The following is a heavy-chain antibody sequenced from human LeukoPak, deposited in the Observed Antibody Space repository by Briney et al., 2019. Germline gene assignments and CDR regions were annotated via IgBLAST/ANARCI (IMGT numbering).Heavy chain of an antibody. CDR1: GGSISSGDYY. V-gene: IGHV4-30-4*01. CDR2: IYHSGTT. Sequence: SETLSLTCTVSGGSISSGDYYWSWIRQPPGKGLEWIGYIYHSGTTYYNPSLQSRVTMSVDTSKNQFSLKLSSVTAVDTAVYYCARKENVYYYFDYWGQGTLVTVSS. D-gene: IGHD3-10*01. J-gene: IGHJ4*02. CDR3: ARKENVYYYFDY.